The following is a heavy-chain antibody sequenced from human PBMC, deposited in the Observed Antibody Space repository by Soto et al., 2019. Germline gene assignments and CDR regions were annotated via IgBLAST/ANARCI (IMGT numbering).Heavy chain of an antibody. Sequence: QVQLQESGPGLVKPSQTLSLICTVSDGSISSDNYYWRWIRQHPGKGLEWIGYIYYSGSTYYNPSLESRVTISVDTSKNQCSMKLSSVTAADTAMYYCARAGYGYYDRGIDYWGQGTLVTVSS. CDR3: ARAGYGYYDRGIDY. V-gene: IGHV4-31*03. CDR2: IYYSGST. J-gene: IGHJ4*02. CDR1: DGSISSDNYY. D-gene: IGHD4-17*01.